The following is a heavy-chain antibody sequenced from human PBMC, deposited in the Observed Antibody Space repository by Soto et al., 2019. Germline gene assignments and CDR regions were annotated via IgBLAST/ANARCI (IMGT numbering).Heavy chain of an antibody. D-gene: IGHD2-8*01. CDR1: GFTFSSYA. J-gene: IGHJ4*02. Sequence: QVQLVESGGGVVQPGRSLRLSCAASGFTFSSYAMHWVRQAPGKGLEWVAVISYDGSNKYYADSVKGRFTISRDNSKNTLYLQMNRLRAEDTAVYYCARDCTNGVCLLLLYWGQGTLVTVSS. V-gene: IGHV3-30-3*01. CDR2: ISYDGSNK. CDR3: ARDCTNGVCLLLLY.